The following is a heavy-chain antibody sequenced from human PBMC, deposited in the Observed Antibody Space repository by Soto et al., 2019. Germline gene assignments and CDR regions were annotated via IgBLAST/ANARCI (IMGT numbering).Heavy chain of an antibody. CDR3: ARAHSGYDFYDAFDI. J-gene: IGHJ3*02. Sequence: GGSLRLSCAASGFTVSSNYMSWVRQAPGKGLEWVSVIYSGGSTYYADSEKGRFTISRDNSKNTLNLQMNSLRAEDTALFYFARAHSGYDFYDAFDIWGQGTMVTVSS. CDR1: GFTVSSNY. D-gene: IGHD5-12*01. V-gene: IGHV3-66*01. CDR2: IYSGGST.